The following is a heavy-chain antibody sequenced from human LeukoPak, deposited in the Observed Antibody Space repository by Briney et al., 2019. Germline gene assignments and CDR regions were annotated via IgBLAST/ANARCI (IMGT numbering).Heavy chain of an antibody. CDR2: FDPEDGET. Sequence: ASVKVSCKVSGYTLTELSMHWVRQAPGKGLEWMGGFDPEDGETIYAQEFQGRVTMTEDTSTDTAYMELSSLRSEDTAVYYCATFDCSSTSCYEYWFDPWGQGTLVTVSS. CDR3: ATFDCSSTSCYEYWFDP. V-gene: IGHV1-24*01. J-gene: IGHJ5*02. D-gene: IGHD2-2*01. CDR1: GYTLTELS.